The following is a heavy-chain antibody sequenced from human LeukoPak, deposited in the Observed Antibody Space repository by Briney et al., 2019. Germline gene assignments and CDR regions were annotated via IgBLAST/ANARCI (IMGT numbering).Heavy chain of an antibody. V-gene: IGHV3-48*03. CDR3: AREYSSSWYVPYYFDY. Sequence: GGSLILSCAASGFTFSSYEMNWVRQAPGKGLEWVSYISSSGSTIYYADSVKGRFTISRDNAKNSLYLQMNSLRAEDTAVYYCAREYSSSWYVPYYFDYWGQGTLVTVSS. CDR1: GFTFSSYE. CDR2: ISSSGSTI. J-gene: IGHJ4*02. D-gene: IGHD6-13*01.